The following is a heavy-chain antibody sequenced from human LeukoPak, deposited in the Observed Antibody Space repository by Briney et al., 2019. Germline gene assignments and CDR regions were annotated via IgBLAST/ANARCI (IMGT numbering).Heavy chain of an antibody. V-gene: IGHV1-69*04. J-gene: IGHJ3*02. CDR2: IIPILGIA. Sequence: ASVKVSCKASVGTFSSYPISWVRQAPGQGLEWMGRIIPILGIANYAQKFQGRVTITADKSTSTAYMELSRLRSEDTAVYYCARVAATYDAFDIWGQGTMVTVSS. CDR3: ARVAATYDAFDI. CDR1: VGTFSSYP. D-gene: IGHD6-25*01.